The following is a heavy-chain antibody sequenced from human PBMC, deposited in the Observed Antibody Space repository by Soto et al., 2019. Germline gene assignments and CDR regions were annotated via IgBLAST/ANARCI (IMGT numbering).Heavy chain of an antibody. CDR1: GDSISSGDNS. V-gene: IGHV4-30-2*01. J-gene: IGHJ5*02. Sequence: PSETLSLTCAVSGDSISSGDNSWSWIRQPPGKGLEWIGYIYRSGSTFYNPSLKSRVTLSVDTSKNQFSLSLRSLTAADTALYYCARGLGYCSTTTCTEDWFDPWGPGILVTVS. CDR2: IYRSGST. CDR3: ARGLGYCSTTTCTEDWFDP. D-gene: IGHD2-2*01.